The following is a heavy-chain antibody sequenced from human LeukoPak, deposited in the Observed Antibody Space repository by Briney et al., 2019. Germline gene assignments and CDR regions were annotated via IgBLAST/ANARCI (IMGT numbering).Heavy chain of an antibody. CDR1: GYKFDDQG. J-gene: IGHJ4*02. CDR3: AREPDIVSTIFDY. V-gene: IGHV3-21*01. D-gene: IGHD5/OR15-5a*01. CDR2: ISSSSTYI. Sequence: GGSLRLSCAAAGYKFDDQGMNWVRQAPGKGLEWGSSISSSSTYIYYADSVKGRFTISRDNAKKSLYLQMNSLRAEDTAVYYCAREPDIVSTIFDYWGQGTLVTVSS.